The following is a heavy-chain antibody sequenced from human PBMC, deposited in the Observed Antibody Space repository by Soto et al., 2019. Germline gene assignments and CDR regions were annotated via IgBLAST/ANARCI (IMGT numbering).Heavy chain of an antibody. V-gene: IGHV2-5*02. D-gene: IGHD3-16*01. CDR1: GFSLSTSGVG. CDR3: AHKITIGNWFDP. CDR2: IYWEDDK. Sequence: SGPTREPTQTLTLTCSFSGFSLSTSGVGVGWIRQPPGKALEWLALIYWEDDKRYSPSLKSRLTITKDTSKNQVVLTMTNMDPVDTATYYCAHKITIGNWFDPWGQGTLVTVSS. J-gene: IGHJ5*02.